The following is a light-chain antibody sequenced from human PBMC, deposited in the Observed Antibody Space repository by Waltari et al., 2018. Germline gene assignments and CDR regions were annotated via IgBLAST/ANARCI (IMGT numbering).Light chain of an antibody. J-gene: IGKJ3*01. Sequence: EILLTQSPGTLSLSPGERATLSCRASQSVSTSQLAWYQQTPGQAARLLRYRASSMATVIPDRFSGSGSGADFTLTISRLEPEDFAVYYCQYYGSSLFTFGPGTKVDIK. V-gene: IGKV3-20*01. CDR1: QSVSTSQ. CDR2: RAS. CDR3: QYYGSSLFT.